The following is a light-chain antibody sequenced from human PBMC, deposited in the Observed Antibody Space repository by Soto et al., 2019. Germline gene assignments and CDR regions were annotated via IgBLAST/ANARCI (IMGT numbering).Light chain of an antibody. Sequence: DIQMTQSPSSLSASVGDRVTITCRASQSISGYLNWYQQKPGEAPKLLIYSASTLQSGVPSRFSGSASGTDFTLTISSLQPEDFATYYCQQSYSTPRTFGQGTKLQIK. CDR3: QQSYSTPRT. V-gene: IGKV1-39*01. CDR2: SAS. CDR1: QSISGY. J-gene: IGKJ2*01.